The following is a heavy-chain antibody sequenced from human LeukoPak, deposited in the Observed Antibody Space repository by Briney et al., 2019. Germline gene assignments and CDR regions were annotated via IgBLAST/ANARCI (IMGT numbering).Heavy chain of an antibody. CDR1: GFTFSSYA. D-gene: IGHD1-26*01. CDR3: ARDWYSGTYYAGDY. CDR2: ISYDGSNK. J-gene: IGHJ4*02. Sequence: GGSLRLSCAASGFTFSSYAIHWVRQAPGKGLEWVAVISYDGSNKYYADSVKGRFTISRDNSKNTLYLQMNSLRAEDTAVYYCARDWYSGTYYAGDYWGQGTLVTVSS. V-gene: IGHV3-30-3*01.